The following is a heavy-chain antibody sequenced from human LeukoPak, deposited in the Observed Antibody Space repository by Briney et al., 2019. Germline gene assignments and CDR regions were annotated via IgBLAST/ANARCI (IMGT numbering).Heavy chain of an antibody. Sequence: ASVKVSCKASGYLFINYVMHWVRQAPGQRLEWMGWINAGNGNTKYSEKFQGRVTITRDTSASTAHMELSSLRSEDTAVYYCAREYSSGWYPAGYYGMDVWGQGTTVTVSS. CDR1: GYLFINYV. V-gene: IGHV1-3*01. CDR3: AREYSSGWYPAGYYGMDV. D-gene: IGHD6-19*01. J-gene: IGHJ6*02. CDR2: INAGNGNT.